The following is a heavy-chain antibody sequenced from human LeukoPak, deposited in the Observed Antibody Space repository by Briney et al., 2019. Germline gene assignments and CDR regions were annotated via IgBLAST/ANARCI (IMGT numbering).Heavy chain of an antibody. CDR3: ARGQVPAARGYNWFDA. CDR2: INARGDT. CDR1: GWSFNDYY. V-gene: IGHV4-34*01. Sequence: PSETLSLTCAVYGWSFNDYYWNWIRQPPGKGLEWVGEINARGDTNFNPSLKSRVTISVDTSKSQFSLTLTSMIAADTAVYYCARGQVPAARGYNWFDAWGQGTLVTVSS. D-gene: IGHD2-2*01. J-gene: IGHJ5*02.